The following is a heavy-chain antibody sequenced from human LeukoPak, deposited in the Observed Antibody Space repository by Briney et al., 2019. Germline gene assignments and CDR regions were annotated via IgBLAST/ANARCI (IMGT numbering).Heavy chain of an antibody. V-gene: IGHV3-7*01. CDR2: IKQDGSEK. CDR3: ARDYFSRAAVLGYFDL. D-gene: IGHD2-15*01. Sequence: QPGGSLRLSCVASGFTVSTFWRRWVRQAPGKGLEWVANIKQDGSEKDYVASVRGRFTISRDNAKNSLFLQMNSLSAEDTAVYYCARDYFSRAAVLGYFDLWGRGTLVTVSS. CDR1: GFTVSTFW. J-gene: IGHJ2*01.